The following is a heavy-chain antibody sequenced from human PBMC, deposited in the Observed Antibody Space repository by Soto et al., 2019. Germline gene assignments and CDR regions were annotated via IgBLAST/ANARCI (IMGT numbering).Heavy chain of an antibody. CDR2: IRSKANSYAT. V-gene: IGHV3-73*01. Sequence: QPGGSQRLSCAASGFIFSGSAIHWVRQASGKGLEWVGRIRSKANSYATVYAASVKGRFTISRDDSKNTAYLQMNSLKTEDTAVYYCTRYDSSAFFDYWGQGTLVTVS. CDR3: TRYDSSAFFDY. CDR1: GFIFSGSA. J-gene: IGHJ4*02. D-gene: IGHD3-22*01.